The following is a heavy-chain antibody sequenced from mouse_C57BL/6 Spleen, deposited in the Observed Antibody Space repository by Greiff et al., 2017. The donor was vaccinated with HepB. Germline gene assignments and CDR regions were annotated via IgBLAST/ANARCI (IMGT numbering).Heavy chain of an antibody. Sequence: EVKVVESGPELVKPGASVKIPCKASGYTFTDYNMDWVKQSHGKSLEWIGDINPNNGGTIYNQKFKGKATLTVDKSSSTAYMELRSLTSEDTAVYYCARSYYYGSSYFDYWGQGTTLTVSS. CDR1: GYTFTDYN. V-gene: IGHV1-18*01. J-gene: IGHJ2*01. D-gene: IGHD1-1*01. CDR3: ARSYYYGSSYFDY. CDR2: INPNNGGT.